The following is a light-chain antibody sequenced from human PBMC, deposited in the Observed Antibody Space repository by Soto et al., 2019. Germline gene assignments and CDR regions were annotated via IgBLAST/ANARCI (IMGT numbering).Light chain of an antibody. J-gene: IGKJ5*01. CDR3: QQRHMWPIT. Sequence: EIVLTQSPATLSLSPGERATLSCRASQSFRGLLAWYQQKPGQATRLLIYDAYNRATGIPPRFSGSGSGTDFTLTISSLEPEDSAVYYCQQRHMWPITFGQGTRLEIK. CDR2: DAY. V-gene: IGKV3-11*01. CDR1: QSFRGL.